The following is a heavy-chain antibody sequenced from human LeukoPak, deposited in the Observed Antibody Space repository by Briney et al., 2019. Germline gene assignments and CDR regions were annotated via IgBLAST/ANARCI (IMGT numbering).Heavy chain of an antibody. CDR3: ARGGVDYYGSGTYYLMYYFDY. CDR1: GFTFSSYW. D-gene: IGHD3-10*01. J-gene: IGHJ4*02. Sequence: PGGSLRLSCAASGFTFSSYWMHWVRQAPGKGLVWVSRINSDGSGTSYADSVKGRFTISRDNAKNTLYLQMNSLRAEDTAVYFCARGGVDYYGSGTYYLMYYFDYWGQGALVTVSS. V-gene: IGHV3-74*01. CDR2: INSDGSGT.